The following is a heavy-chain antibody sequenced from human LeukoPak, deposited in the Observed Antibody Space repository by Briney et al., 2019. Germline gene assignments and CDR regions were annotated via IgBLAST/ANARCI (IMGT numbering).Heavy chain of an antibody. D-gene: IGHD1-1*01. CDR3: ARALRTTGTAYYYYYGMDV. Sequence: PSETLSLTCAVYGGSFSGYYWSWIRQPPGKGLEWIGEINHSGSTNYNPSLKSRVTISVDTSKNQFSLKLSSVTAADTAVYYCARALRTTGTAYYYYYGMDVWGQGTTVTVSS. V-gene: IGHV4-34*01. CDR1: GGSFSGYY. CDR2: INHSGST. J-gene: IGHJ6*02.